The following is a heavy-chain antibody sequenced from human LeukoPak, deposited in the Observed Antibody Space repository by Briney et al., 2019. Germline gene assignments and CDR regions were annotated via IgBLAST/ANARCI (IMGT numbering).Heavy chain of an antibody. Sequence: SETLSLTCTVSGGSISSYFWSWIRQPPGRGLEWIGYIYYTGSTNYNPSLKSRVTISVDTSKNQFSLKLNSVTAADTAVYYCARRRYGMDVWGKGTTVTVSS. J-gene: IGHJ6*04. CDR1: GGSISSYF. V-gene: IGHV4-59*08. CDR2: IYYTGST. CDR3: ARRRYGMDV.